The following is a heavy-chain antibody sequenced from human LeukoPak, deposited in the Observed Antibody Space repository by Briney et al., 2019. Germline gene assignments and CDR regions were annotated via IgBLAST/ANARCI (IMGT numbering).Heavy chain of an antibody. D-gene: IGHD6-25*01. CDR2: INPNSGGT. CDR1: GYTFTGYY. J-gene: IGHJ4*02. Sequence: ASVKVSCKASGYTFTGYYMHWVRQAPGQGLEWMGWINPNSGGTNHAQKFQGRVTMTRDTSISTAYMELSRLRSDDTAVYYCARGIRAANYFFDFWGQGTLVTVTS. CDR3: ARGIRAANYFFDF. V-gene: IGHV1-2*02.